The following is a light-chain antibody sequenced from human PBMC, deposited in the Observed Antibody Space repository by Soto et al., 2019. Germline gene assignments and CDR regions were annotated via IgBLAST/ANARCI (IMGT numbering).Light chain of an antibody. CDR2: GAS. Sequence: QLTQSPSSLSAFVGDRVTITCRASQDISSYLAWYQQNPGKAPKLLIYGASTLEGGVPFRFSGSGSGTDFTLTISSLQPEDFATYYCQQLNTYPITFGQGTRLEIK. V-gene: IGKV1-9*01. CDR1: QDISSY. J-gene: IGKJ5*01. CDR3: QQLNTYPIT.